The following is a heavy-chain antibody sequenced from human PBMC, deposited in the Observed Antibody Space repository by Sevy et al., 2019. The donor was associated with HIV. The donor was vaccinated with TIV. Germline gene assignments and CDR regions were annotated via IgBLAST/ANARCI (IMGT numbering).Heavy chain of an antibody. V-gene: IGHV4-34*01. Sequence: SETLSLTCAVYGGSFSGYYWSWIRQPPGKGLEWIGEINHSGSTNYNPSLKSRVTISVDTSKNQFSLKLSSVTAADTAVYYCAPAHGDYDVAGEHQAFDIWGQGTMVTVSS. D-gene: IGHD4-17*01. J-gene: IGHJ3*02. CDR2: INHSGST. CDR3: APAHGDYDVAGEHQAFDI. CDR1: GGSFSGYY.